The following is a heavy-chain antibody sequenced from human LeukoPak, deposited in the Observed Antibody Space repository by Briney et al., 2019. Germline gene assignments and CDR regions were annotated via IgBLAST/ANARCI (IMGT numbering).Heavy chain of an antibody. D-gene: IGHD6-19*01. CDR2: IYYIGST. CDR1: GGSISSYY. Sequence: SETLSLTCTVSGGSISSYYWSWIRQPPGKGLEWIGYIYYIGSTNYNPSLKSRVTISVDTSKNQFSLKLSSVTAADTAVYYCARVIAVAGGVPPRYFDYWGQGTLVTVSS. CDR3: ARVIAVAGGVPPRYFDY. J-gene: IGHJ4*02. V-gene: IGHV4-59*01.